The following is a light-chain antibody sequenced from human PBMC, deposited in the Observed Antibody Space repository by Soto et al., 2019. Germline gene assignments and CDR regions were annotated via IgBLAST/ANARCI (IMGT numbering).Light chain of an antibody. CDR3: QHHNSYSEA. J-gene: IGKJ1*01. Sequence: DIQMTHCPSTLSGSVGDRVTITCRASQTISSWLAWYQQKPGKAPKLLIYKASTLKSGVPSRFSGSGSGTEFTLTISSLQPDDFATYYCQHHNSYSEAFGQGTKVDIK. V-gene: IGKV1-5*03. CDR1: QTISSW. CDR2: KAS.